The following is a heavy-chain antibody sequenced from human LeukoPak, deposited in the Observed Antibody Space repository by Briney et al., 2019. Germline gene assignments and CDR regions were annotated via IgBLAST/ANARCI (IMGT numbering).Heavy chain of an antibody. J-gene: IGHJ5*02. Sequence: SETLSLTCTVSGGSISSSSYYWGWIRQPPGKGLEWTGSIYYSGSTYYNPSLKSRVTISVDTSKDQFSLKLSSVTAADTAVYYCARVWSTLPPRYCSSTSCYALHNWFDPWGQGTLVTVSS. D-gene: IGHD2-2*01. CDR1: GGSISSSSYY. CDR3: ARVWSTLPPRYCSSTSCYALHNWFDP. CDR2: IYYSGST. V-gene: IGHV4-39*07.